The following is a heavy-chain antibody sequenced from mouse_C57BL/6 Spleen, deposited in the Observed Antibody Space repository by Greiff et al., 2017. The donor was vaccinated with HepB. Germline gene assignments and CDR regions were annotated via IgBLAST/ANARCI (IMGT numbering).Heavy chain of an antibody. Sequence: VQLQQSGTELVKPGASVKLSCKASGYTFTSYWMHWVKQRPGQGLEWIGNINPSNGGTNYNEKFKSKATMTVDKSSSTAYMQLSSLPSEDSAVYYGARSSGTTGESYDGMDYWGQGTAVTVSS. CDR2: INPSNGGT. V-gene: IGHV1-53*01. CDR3: ARSSGTTGESYDGMDY. J-gene: IGHJ4*01. D-gene: IGHD2-14*01. CDR1: GYTFTSYW.